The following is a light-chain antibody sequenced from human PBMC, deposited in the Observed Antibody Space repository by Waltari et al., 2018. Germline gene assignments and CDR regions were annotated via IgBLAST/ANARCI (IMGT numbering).Light chain of an antibody. Sequence: QSALTQPPPASGSPGQAVTISCTATSSDVGSHKHGPWYQRHPGKAPKFMIYEVSKRPSGVPDRFSGSKSGNTASLTVSGLQAEDEADYYCSSYAGSYTWVFGGGTKLTVL. J-gene: IGLJ3*02. CDR2: EVS. CDR1: SSDVGSHKH. CDR3: SSYAGSYTWV. V-gene: IGLV2-8*01.